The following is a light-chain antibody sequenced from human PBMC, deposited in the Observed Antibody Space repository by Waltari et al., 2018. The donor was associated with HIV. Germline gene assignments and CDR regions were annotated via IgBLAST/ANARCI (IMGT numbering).Light chain of an antibody. CDR3: ASRDNNGKLVL. V-gene: IGLV3-19*01. J-gene: IGLJ3*02. CDR1: SLRNYY. Sequence: SSELTQAPAVSVALGQTVTITCQGDSLRNYYASWHQQKPGQAPRLVIYDKNTRPSGIPDRFSGSTSGNTASLTITGSQAEDEADYYCASRDNNGKLVLFGGGTKVTVL. CDR2: DKN.